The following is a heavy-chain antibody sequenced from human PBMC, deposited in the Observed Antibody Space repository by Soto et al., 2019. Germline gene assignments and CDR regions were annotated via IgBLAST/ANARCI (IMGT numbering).Heavy chain of an antibody. J-gene: IGHJ6*02. CDR1: GGSISSGGYY. CDR3: ASGSIWGAPVDV. V-gene: IGHV4-31*03. D-gene: IGHD3-16*01. Sequence: QVQLQESGPGLVKPSQTLSLTCTVSGGSISSGGYYWSWIRQHPGKGLEWIGYIYYSGSTYYNPSLKRRVTVSVDTSKDQCSLKLRSVTAADTAVYYCASGSIWGAPVDVWGQGTTVTVSS. CDR2: IYYSGST.